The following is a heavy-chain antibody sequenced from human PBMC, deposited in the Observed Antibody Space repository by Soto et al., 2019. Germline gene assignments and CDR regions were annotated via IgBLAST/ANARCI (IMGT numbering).Heavy chain of an antibody. Sequence: QVQLVQSGAEVKEPGSSVKVSCKASGGGNLRDYRTTWVRRAPGQGLEWMGGIIPKLGSANDAQKFQGRITISADEATNSSYMQLMTVKSDDTDVYLCARGGESYHFCAVYWCHRTTVTVAS. V-gene: IGHV1-69*01. CDR3: ARGGESYHFCAVY. J-gene: IGHJ4*01. CDR1: GGGNLRDYR. CDR2: IIPKLGSA. D-gene: IGHD1-26*01.